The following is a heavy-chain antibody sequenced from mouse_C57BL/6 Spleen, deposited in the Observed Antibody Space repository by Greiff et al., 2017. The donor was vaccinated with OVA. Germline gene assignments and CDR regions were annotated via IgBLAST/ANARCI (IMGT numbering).Heavy chain of an antibody. CDR3: ARGAYYSIYFGD. CDR1: GYTFTSYW. CDR2: IDPSDSYT. D-gene: IGHD2-5*01. V-gene: IGHV1-69*01. Sequence: QVQLQQPGAELVMPGASVKLSCKASGYTFTSYWMHWVKQRPGQGLEWIGEIDPSDSYTNYNQKFKGKSTLTVDKSSSTAYMQLSSLTSEDSAVYYCARGAYYSIYFGDWGQGTTLTVSS. J-gene: IGHJ2*01.